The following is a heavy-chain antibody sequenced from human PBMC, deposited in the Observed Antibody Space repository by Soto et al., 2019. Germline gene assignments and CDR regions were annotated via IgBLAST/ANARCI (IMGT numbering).Heavy chain of an antibody. D-gene: IGHD5-18*01. V-gene: IGHV3-15*01. CDR1: GFTFSNAW. CDR2: IKSKGDGGTR. Sequence: EVQLVESGGGLVKPGGSLRLSCAASGFTFSNAWMSWARQVPGKGLEWVGRIKSKGDGGTRDYAAPVKGRFTISRDDAETTLYLQMNSLKTEETAVYYCPTVRGHFYDFDYWGQGTLVTVSS. CDR3: PTVRGHFYDFDY. J-gene: IGHJ4*02.